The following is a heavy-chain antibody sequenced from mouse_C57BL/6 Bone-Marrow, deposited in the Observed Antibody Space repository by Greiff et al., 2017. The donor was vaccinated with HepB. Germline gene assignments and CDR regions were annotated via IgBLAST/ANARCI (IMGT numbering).Heavy chain of an antibody. J-gene: IGHJ4*01. V-gene: IGHV1-42*01. CDR3: AREGLLSYAMDY. D-gene: IGHD2-1*01. CDR1: GYSFTGYY. CDR2: INPSTGGT. Sequence: SGPELVKPGASVKISCKASGYSFTGYYMNWVKQSPEKSLEWIGEINPSTGGTTYNQKFKAKATLTVDKSSSTAYMQLKSLTSEDSAVYYCAREGLLSYAMDYWGQGTSVTVSS.